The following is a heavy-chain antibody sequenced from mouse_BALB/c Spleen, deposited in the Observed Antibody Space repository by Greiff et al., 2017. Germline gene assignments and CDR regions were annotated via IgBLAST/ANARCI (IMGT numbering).Heavy chain of an antibody. J-gene: IGHJ2*01. CDR3: ARNCATVVVYYFDY. Sequence: VQLQQSGPGLVQPSQSLSITCTVSGFSLTSYGVHWVRQSPGKGLEWLGVIWSGGSTDYNAAFISRLSISKDNSKSQVFFKMNSLQANDTAIYYCARNCATVVVYYFDYWGQGTTLTVSS. CDR2: IWSGGST. CDR1: GFSLTSYG. D-gene: IGHD1-1*01. V-gene: IGHV2-2*02.